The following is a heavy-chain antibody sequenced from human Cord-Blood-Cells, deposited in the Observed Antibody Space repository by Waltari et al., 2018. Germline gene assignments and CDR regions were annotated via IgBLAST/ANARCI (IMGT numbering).Heavy chain of an antibody. Sequence: QLQLQESGSGLVKPSQTLSLTCAVSGGSISSGGYSWSWIRHPQGKGLEWIGYIYHSGSTYYNPSLKSRVTISVDRSKNQFSLKLSSVTAADTAVYYCAREILRFLEWFGWFDPWGQGTLVTVSS. V-gene: IGHV4-30-2*01. CDR3: AREILRFLEWFGWFDP. CDR1: GGSISSGGYS. J-gene: IGHJ5*02. D-gene: IGHD3-3*01. CDR2: IYHSGST.